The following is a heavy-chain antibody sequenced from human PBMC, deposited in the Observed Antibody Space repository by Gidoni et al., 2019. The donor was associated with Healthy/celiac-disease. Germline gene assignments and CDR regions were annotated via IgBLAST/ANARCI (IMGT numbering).Heavy chain of an antibody. J-gene: IGHJ4*02. D-gene: IGHD3-10*02. CDR3: AKDMFMD. V-gene: IGHV3-9*01. CDR2: ISWNSGSI. Sequence: VQLVASGGGLVQPGRSLRLSCAASGFTFDDYAMHWVRQAPGKGLEWVSGISWNSGSIGYADSVKGRFTISRDNAKNSLYLQMNSLRAEDTALYYCAKDMFMDWGQGTLVTVSS. CDR1: GFTFDDYA.